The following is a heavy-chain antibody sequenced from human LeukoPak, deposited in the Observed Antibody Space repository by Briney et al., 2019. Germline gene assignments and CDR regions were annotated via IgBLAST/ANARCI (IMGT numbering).Heavy chain of an antibody. CDR2: IHSDGSWT. CDR1: GHYL. D-gene: IGHD2/OR15-2a*01. V-gene: IGHV3-74*01. J-gene: IGHJ4*02. Sequence: GGSLRLSCAASGHYLMHWVRQAPGQGLVWVSHIHSDGSWTSYADSVKGRFTISKDNAKNTVYLQMYNLRAEDTAVYYCVSFYETNWGRGTLVTVSS. CDR3: VSFYETN.